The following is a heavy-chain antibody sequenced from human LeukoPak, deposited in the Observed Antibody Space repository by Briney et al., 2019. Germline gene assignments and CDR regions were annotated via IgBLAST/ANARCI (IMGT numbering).Heavy chain of an antibody. V-gene: IGHV4-34*01. CDR2: INHSGST. Sequence: SETLSLTCAVYGGSFSGYYWSWIRQPPRKGLEWIGEINHSGSTNYNPSLKSRVTISVDTSKNQFSLKLSSVTAADTAVYYCARLLNYYYYMDVWGKGTTVTVSS. CDR1: GGSFSGYY. CDR3: ARLLNYYYYMDV. J-gene: IGHJ6*03.